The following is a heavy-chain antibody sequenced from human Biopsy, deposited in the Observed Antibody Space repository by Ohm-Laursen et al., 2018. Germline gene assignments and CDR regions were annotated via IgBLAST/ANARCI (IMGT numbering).Heavy chain of an antibody. V-gene: IGHV4-34*01. CDR1: GGTYSGYY. CDR3: ARGSGSGFYFDQ. CDR2: ISYSGST. J-gene: IGHJ4*02. D-gene: IGHD2-15*01. Sequence: SDTLSLTCTVYGGTYSGYYWSWIRQRPGKGLEWAGHISYSGSTYYNPSLKSRVTISVDTSKNQFSLNLNSVTAADTAVYFCARGSGSGFYFDQWGQGTLVTVSS.